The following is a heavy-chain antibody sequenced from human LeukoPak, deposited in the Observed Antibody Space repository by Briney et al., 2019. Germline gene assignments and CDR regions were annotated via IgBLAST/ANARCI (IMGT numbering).Heavy chain of an antibody. CDR1: GLTVSSKD. CDR3: ARDRRYCSSTSCYYDY. V-gene: IGHV3-53*01. Sequence: GGSLRLSCAASGLTVSSKDMSWVRQAPGKGLEWVSVIYSGGSTYYADSVKGRFTISRDNSKNTLYLQMNSLRAEDTAVYYCARDRRYCSSTSCYYDYWGQGTLVTVSS. CDR2: IYSGGST. J-gene: IGHJ4*02. D-gene: IGHD2-2*01.